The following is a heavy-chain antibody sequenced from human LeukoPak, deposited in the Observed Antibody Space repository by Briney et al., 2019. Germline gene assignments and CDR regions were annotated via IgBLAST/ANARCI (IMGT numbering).Heavy chain of an antibody. Sequence: SVKVSCKASGGTFSSYAISWVRQAPGQGLEWMGRIIPILGIANYAQKFQGRVTIPADKSTSTAYLELSRLRSEDTAVYYCARARVTRYGDYDPYYYGMDVWGQGTTVTVSS. CDR1: GGTFSSYA. CDR3: ARARVTRYGDYDPYYYGMDV. D-gene: IGHD4-17*01. J-gene: IGHJ6*02. CDR2: IIPILGIA. V-gene: IGHV1-69*04.